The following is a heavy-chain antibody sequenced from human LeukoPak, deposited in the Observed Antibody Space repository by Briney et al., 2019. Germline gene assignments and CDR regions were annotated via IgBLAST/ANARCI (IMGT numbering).Heavy chain of an antibody. Sequence: SVKVSCKASGYTFTSYAISWVRQAPGQGLEWMGGIIPIFGTANYAQKFQGRVTITADESTSTAYMELSSLRSVDTAVYYCAGEDNSSGYRPFDIWGQGTMVTVPS. J-gene: IGHJ3*02. CDR2: IIPIFGTA. D-gene: IGHD3-22*01. CDR3: AGEDNSSGYRPFDI. CDR1: GYTFTSYA. V-gene: IGHV1-69*13.